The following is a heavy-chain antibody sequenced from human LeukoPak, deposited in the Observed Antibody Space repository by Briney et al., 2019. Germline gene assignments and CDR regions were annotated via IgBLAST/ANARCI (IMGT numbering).Heavy chain of an antibody. CDR3: AREMGLRGFLDY. Sequence: GGSLRLSCAASGFNFSSYAMHWVRQAPGKGLEYVSAISSNGGSTYYANSVKGRFTISRDNSKNTLYLQMGSLRAEDMAVYYCAREMGLRGFLDYWGQGTLVTVSS. CDR1: GFNFSSYA. J-gene: IGHJ4*02. D-gene: IGHD2-8*01. V-gene: IGHV3-64*01. CDR2: ISSNGGST.